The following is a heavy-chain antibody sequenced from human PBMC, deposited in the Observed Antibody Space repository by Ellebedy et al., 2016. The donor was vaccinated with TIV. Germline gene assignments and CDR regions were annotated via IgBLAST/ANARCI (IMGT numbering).Heavy chain of an antibody. V-gene: IGHV3-30*02. D-gene: IGHD3-22*01. CDR1: GFTFSSYG. J-gene: IGHJ6*02. CDR2: VGYDGSEK. Sequence: PGGSLRLSCAASGFTFSSYGMRWVRQAPGKGLEWVAFVGYDGSEKYYADSVKGRFTISRDNSKNTMYLQMNSLRGEDTAVYYCAKDSSGPTDYFYGLDAWGQGTTVTVSS. CDR3: AKDSSGPTDYFYGLDA.